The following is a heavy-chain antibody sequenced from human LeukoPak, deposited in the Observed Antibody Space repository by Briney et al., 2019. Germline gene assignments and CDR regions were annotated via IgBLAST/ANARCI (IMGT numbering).Heavy chain of an antibody. Sequence: SGTLSLTCTVSGGSISSYYWSWIRQPPGKGLEGIGYIYYSGSTNYNPSLKSRVTISVNTSKNQFSLKLSSVTAADTAVYYCARGHYDILTGYSDAFDIWGQGTMVTVSS. CDR3: ARGHYDILTGYSDAFDI. V-gene: IGHV4-59*01. J-gene: IGHJ3*02. CDR1: GGSISSYY. CDR2: IYYSGST. D-gene: IGHD3-9*01.